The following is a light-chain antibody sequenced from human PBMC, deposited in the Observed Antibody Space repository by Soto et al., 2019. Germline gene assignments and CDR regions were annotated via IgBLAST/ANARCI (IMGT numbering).Light chain of an antibody. CDR1: QSVNNY. V-gene: IGKV3-11*01. J-gene: IGKJ1*01. CDR2: DAS. Sequence: EIVLTQSPATLSLSPGERATLSCRASQSVNNYLAWYQQRPGQAPRLLIYDASNRATGIPARFSGSGSGTDFTLTISSIAPEDFAVYYCQQRSNWPGTFGQGTKVDIK. CDR3: QQRSNWPGT.